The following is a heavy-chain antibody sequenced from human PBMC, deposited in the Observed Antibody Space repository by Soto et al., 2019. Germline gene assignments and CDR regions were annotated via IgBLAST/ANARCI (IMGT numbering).Heavy chain of an antibody. Sequence: SETLSLTCTVSGGSVSSGIYYWSWIRQPPGKGLEWIGYIYYSGSTNYNPSLKSRVTISVDTSKNQFSLKLSSVTAADTAVYYCARGSEMFDYWGQGTLVTVSS. V-gene: IGHV4-61*01. CDR3: ARGSEMFDY. CDR1: GGSVSSGIYY. J-gene: IGHJ4*02. CDR2: IYYSGST.